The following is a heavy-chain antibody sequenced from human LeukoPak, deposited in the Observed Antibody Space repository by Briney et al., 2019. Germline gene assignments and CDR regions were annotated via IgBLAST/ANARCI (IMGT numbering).Heavy chain of an antibody. CDR2: MNPNSGNT. D-gene: IGHD3-22*01. V-gene: IGHV1-8*01. CDR1: GYTFTSYD. J-gene: IGHJ4*02. CDR3: ARARGAYYDSSGYYIAFDY. Sequence: ASVKVSCKASGYTFTSYDINWVRQATGQGLEWMGWMNPNSGNTDYAQKLQGRVTMTTDTSTSTAYMELRSLRSDDTAVYYCARARGAYYDSSGYYIAFDYWGQGTLVTVSS.